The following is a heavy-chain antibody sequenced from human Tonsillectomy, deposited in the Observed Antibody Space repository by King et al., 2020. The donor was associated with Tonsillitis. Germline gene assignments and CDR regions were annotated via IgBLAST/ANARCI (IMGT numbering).Heavy chain of an antibody. J-gene: IGHJ4*02. CDR1: GYTFTGYY. D-gene: IGHD2-15*01. CDR2: INPNSGDT. CDR3: ARDLLEDLPLYLFAY. V-gene: IGHV1-2*02. Sequence: QLVQSGAEVKRPGASVKVSCKASGYTFTGYYMHWVRQAPGQGLEWMGWINPNSGDTNFAQKFRGRVSMTRDTSIKTAYMEVSSLTSDDTAVYFCARDLLEDLPLYLFAYWGQGTLVTASS.